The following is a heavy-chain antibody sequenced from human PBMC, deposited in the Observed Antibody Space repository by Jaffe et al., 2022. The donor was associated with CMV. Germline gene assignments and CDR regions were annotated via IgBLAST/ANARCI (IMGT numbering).Heavy chain of an antibody. V-gene: IGHV1-2*02. CDR3: ARDRLVGVVTRYWFDY. Sequence: QVQLVQSGAEVKKPGASVKVSCKASGYTFTGYYMHWVRQAPGQGLEWMGWINPNSGGTNYAQKFQGRVTMTRDTSISTAYMELSRLRSDDTAVYYCARDRLVGVVTRYWFDYWGQGTLVTVSS. J-gene: IGHJ4*02. D-gene: IGHD3-3*01. CDR2: INPNSGGT. CDR1: GYTFTGYY.